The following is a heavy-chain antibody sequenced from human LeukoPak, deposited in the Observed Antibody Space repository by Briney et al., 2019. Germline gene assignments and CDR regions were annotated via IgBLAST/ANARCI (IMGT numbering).Heavy chain of an antibody. CDR1: GFTFSNYG. D-gene: IGHD3-16*01. CDR2: LWYDGSNK. J-gene: IGHJ3*02. Sequence: GRSLRLSCAASGFTFSNYGMNWVRQAPGKGLEWVAVLWYDGSNKYYADSVKGRFTISRDNSKNTLYLQMNSLGAEDTAVYYCGGGGAPGGGYDAFDMWGQGTMVTVSS. CDR3: GGGGAPGGGYDAFDM. V-gene: IGHV3-33*01.